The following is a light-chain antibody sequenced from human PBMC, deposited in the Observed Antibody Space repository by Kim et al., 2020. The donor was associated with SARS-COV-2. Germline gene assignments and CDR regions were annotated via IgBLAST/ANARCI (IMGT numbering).Light chain of an antibody. V-gene: IGLV3-19*01. CDR3: QARDSGGSVI. CDR1: SLRTYY. Sequence: SSELTQDPAVSVALGQTVRITCQGDSLRTYYATWYQQKPRQAPVLVFFGRSNRPSGIPDRFSGSASGNTASLTISGAQAEDEADFYCQARDSGGSVIFGGGTKLTVL. CDR2: GRS. J-gene: IGLJ2*01.